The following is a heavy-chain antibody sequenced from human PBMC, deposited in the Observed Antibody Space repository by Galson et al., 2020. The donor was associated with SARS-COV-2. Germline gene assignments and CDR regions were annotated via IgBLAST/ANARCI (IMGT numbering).Heavy chain of an antibody. CDR3: ATAFPIVGAAWEDSEVYYYYGMDV. CDR1: GYTLTELS. V-gene: IGHV1-24*01. D-gene: IGHD1-26*01. CDR2: FDPEDGET. J-gene: IGHJ6*02. Sequence: ASVTVSCKVSGYTLTELSMHWVRPATGKGLEWMGGFDPEDGETNNAQKFQGRVTMNEDTSTDTDSMGLSSLRYEDTAVYYCATAFPIVGAAWEDSEVYYYYGMDVWGQGTTVIVSS.